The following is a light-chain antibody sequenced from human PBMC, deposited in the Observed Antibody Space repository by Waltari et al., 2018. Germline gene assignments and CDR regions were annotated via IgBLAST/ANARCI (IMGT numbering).Light chain of an antibody. CDR1: SSNIGTNY. CDR2: EDS. J-gene: IGLJ7*01. CDR3: GTWDSSLSGVV. Sequence: QSVLTQPPSVSAAPGHRVTIPCSAGSSNIGTNYVSCYRQFPGTAPKLLIYEDSERPSGIPGRFSGAKYGTSATLDITGLQAGDEADYCCGTWDSSLSGVVFGGGTHRTVL. V-gene: IGLV1-51*02.